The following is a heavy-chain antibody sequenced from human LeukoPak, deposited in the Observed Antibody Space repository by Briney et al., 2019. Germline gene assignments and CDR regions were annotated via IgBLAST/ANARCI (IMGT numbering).Heavy chain of an antibody. V-gene: IGHV4-34*01. CDR2: INHSGST. CDR1: GGSFSGYY. CDR3: ARKDGYSYGKYYYYYYMDV. J-gene: IGHJ6*03. Sequence: SETLSLTCAVYGGSFSGYYWSWIRQPPGKGLEWIGEINHSGSTNYNPSLKGRVTISVDTSKNQFSLKLSSVTAADTAVYYCARKDGYSYGKYYYYYYMDVWGKGTTVTVSS. D-gene: IGHD5-18*01.